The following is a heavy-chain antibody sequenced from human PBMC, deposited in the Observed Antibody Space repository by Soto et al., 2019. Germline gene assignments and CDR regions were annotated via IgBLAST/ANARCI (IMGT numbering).Heavy chain of an antibody. D-gene: IGHD6-19*01. CDR3: ARFFGSGFDY. V-gene: IGHV3-48*02. CDR2: ISTSGATR. Sequence: EVQLVESGGGLVQPGGSLRLSCVASGFTFSTDSMNWVRQAPGKGLEWVAHISTSGATRYYADSVKGRFTISRDNAKPSLYLQMDSLRNEYTSVYYCARFFGSGFDYWGQGTLVTVSS. J-gene: IGHJ4*02. CDR1: GFTFSTDS.